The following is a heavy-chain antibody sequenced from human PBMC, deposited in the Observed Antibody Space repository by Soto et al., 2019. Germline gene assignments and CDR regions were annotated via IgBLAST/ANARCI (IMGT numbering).Heavy chain of an antibody. V-gene: IGHV1-69*02. CDR3: ARGGYYDNFWKKLNYYGLDV. D-gene: IGHD3-16*01. CDR1: GGTFSSYT. CDR2: IIPILGIA. Sequence: SVKVSCKACGGTFSSYTISWVRQAPGQGLEWMGRIIPILGIANYAQKFQGRVTITADKSTSTAYMELSSLRSEDTAVYYCARGGYYDNFWKKLNYYGLDVWGQGTTVTVSS. J-gene: IGHJ6*02.